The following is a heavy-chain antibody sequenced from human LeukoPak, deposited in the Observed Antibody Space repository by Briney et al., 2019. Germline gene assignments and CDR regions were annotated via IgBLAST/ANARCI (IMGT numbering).Heavy chain of an antibody. V-gene: IGHV3-64*01. CDR1: GFTFSSYA. CDR2: ISSNGGST. CDR3: ARFGRFLEWLPGEDY. Sequence: GGSLRLSCAASGFTFSSYAMHWVRQAPGKGLEYVSAISSNGGSTYYANSVKGRFTISRDNSKNTLYLQMGSLRAEDMAVYYCARFGRFLEWLPGEDYWGQRTLVTLS. D-gene: IGHD3-3*01. J-gene: IGHJ4*02.